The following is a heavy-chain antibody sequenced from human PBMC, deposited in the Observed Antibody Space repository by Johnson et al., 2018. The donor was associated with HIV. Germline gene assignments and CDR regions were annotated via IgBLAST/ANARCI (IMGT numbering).Heavy chain of an antibody. D-gene: IGHD6-13*01. Sequence: QMLLVESGGGVVQPGGSLRLSCAASGFTFSSYGMHWVRQAPGKGLEWVAFIRYDGSNKYSADSVTVRVTISRNNSKNSFYLQMNSLSAGDTAVYYCARGQRSSWYPVNAFDIWGQGTMVTVSS. V-gene: IGHV3-30*02. CDR2: IRYDGSNK. CDR3: ARGQRSSWYPVNAFDI. CDR1: GFTFSSYG. J-gene: IGHJ3*02.